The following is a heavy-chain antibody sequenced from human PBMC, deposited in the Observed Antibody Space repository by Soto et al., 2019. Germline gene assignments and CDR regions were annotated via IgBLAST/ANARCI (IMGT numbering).Heavy chain of an antibody. CDR3: ASEVTYGSGRYFDY. D-gene: IGHD3-10*01. J-gene: IGHJ4*02. CDR1: GGSISSGVYY. V-gene: IGHV4-31*09. Sequence: SETLSLTCTVSGGSISSGVYYCSWIRQHPGKGLEWIGYIYYTGSPYYNPSLKSRVTISVDRSKNQFSLKLSSVTAADTAVYYCASEVTYGSGRYFDYWGQGTLVTVS. CDR2: IYYTGSP.